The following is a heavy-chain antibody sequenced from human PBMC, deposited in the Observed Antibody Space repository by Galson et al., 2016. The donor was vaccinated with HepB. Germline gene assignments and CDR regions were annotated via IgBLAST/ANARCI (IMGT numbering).Heavy chain of an antibody. D-gene: IGHD6-13*01. V-gene: IGHV1-69*01. Sequence: CQASGGTFSSYAISWVRQAPGQGLEWMGGIIPIFGTANYAQRFQGRVTITADESTSTAYMELSSLRSEDTAVYYCARAWSSWYVNQHCYYGMDVWGQGTTVTVSS. CDR3: ARAWSSWYVNQHCYYGMDV. J-gene: IGHJ6*02. CDR1: GGTFSSYA. CDR2: IIPIFGTA.